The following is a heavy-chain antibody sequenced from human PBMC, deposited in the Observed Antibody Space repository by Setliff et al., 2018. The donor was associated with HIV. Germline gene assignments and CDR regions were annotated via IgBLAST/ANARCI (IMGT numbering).Heavy chain of an antibody. CDR2: IYFSGHT. D-gene: IGHD4-17*01. CDR1: GGSISSSNW. Sequence: SETLSLTCAVSGGSISSSNWWSWVRQPPGKGLEWIGEIYFSGHTNYNPSLKSRVTLSLDNSKNQFSLKLTSVPAADTAVYYCAKGAGFYGDYTFDHWGQGRQVTVS. CDR3: AKGAGFYGDYTFDH. J-gene: IGHJ4*02. V-gene: IGHV4-4*02.